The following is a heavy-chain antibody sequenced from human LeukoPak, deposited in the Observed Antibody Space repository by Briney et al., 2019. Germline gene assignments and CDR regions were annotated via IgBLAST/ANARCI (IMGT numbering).Heavy chain of an antibody. J-gene: IGHJ6*02. Sequence: GGSLRLSCAACGFTFSCCAMIWVRQAPGKALEWVSAISSSGSAIFYADSVRGRFTISRDNSKKTLSLQMSSLRVEDTAVYYCANGVRGNYYGMDVWGQGTTVTVSS. CDR3: ANGVRGNYYGMDV. D-gene: IGHD3-10*01. CDR2: ISSSGSAI. CDR1: GFTFSCCA. V-gene: IGHV3-23*01.